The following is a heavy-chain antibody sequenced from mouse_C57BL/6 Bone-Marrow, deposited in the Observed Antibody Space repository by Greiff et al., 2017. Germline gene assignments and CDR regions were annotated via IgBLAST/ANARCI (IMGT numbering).Heavy chain of an antibody. Sequence: EVQVVESGGGLVKPGGSLKLSCAASGFTFSSYAMSWVRQTPDKRLEWVATISDGGSYTYYPDNVQGRFTISRDNAKNNLYLQVSHLKSEDTAMYYWARLPDGYYEEYYYAMDYWGQGTSVTVSS. V-gene: IGHV5-4*01. J-gene: IGHJ4*01. CDR1: GFTFSSYA. D-gene: IGHD2-3*01. CDR3: ARLPDGYYEEYYYAMDY. CDR2: ISDGGSYT.